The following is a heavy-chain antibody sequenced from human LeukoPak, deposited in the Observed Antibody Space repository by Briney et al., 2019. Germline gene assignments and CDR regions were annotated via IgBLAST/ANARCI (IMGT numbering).Heavy chain of an antibody. V-gene: IGHV4-59*08. J-gene: IGHJ6*03. CDR2: IYYSGST. CDR3: ARHYYDSSGYWPYYYMDV. Sequence: SETLSLTCTVSGGSISSYYWSWIRRPPGKGLEWIGYIYYSGSTNYNPSLKSRVTISVDTSKNQFSLKLSSVTAADTAVYYCARHYYDSSGYWPYYYMDVWGKGTTVTVSS. D-gene: IGHD3-22*01. CDR1: GGSISSYY.